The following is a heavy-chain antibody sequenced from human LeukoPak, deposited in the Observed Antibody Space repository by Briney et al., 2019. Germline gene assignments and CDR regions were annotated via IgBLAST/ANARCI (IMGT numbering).Heavy chain of an antibody. CDR1: GYTLTELS. Sequence: ASVKVSCKVSGYTLTELSMHWVRQSPGRGLEWMAIFDPEDDERIYAPKFQGRVTMTEDTSTDTAYMEVSSLTSEDTAVYYCATNLGDNGDYVHYWGQETLVTVSS. J-gene: IGHJ4*02. V-gene: IGHV1-24*01. D-gene: IGHD4-17*01. CDR2: FDPEDDER. CDR3: ATNLGDNGDYVHY.